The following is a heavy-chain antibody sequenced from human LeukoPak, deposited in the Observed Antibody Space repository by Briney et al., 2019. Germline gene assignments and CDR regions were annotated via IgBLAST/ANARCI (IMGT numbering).Heavy chain of an antibody. J-gene: IGHJ4*02. Sequence: PGGSLRLSCAASGFTFSSYSMNWVRQASGKGLEWVSSISSSSSYIYYADSVKGRFTISRDNAKNSLYLQMNSLRAEDTAVYYCARDSAEVYVVAATSRFDYWGQGTLVTVSS. CDR2: ISSSSSYI. CDR3: ARDSAEVYVVAATSRFDY. V-gene: IGHV3-21*01. CDR1: GFTFSSYS. D-gene: IGHD2-15*01.